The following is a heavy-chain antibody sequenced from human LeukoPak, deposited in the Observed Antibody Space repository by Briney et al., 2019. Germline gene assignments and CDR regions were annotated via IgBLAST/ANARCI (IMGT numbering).Heavy chain of an antibody. Sequence: KPDGSLRLSCAASGFTFSTYSMTWVRQAPGKGLEWVSSISSTSRGIFYVDSVKGRFTISRDNAKNSLYLQMNSLRAEDTAVYYCARDQIGSWWGQGTLVIVSS. CDR3: ARDQIGSW. D-gene: IGHD6-13*01. J-gene: IGHJ4*02. CDR2: ISSTSRGI. V-gene: IGHV3-21*01. CDR1: GFTFSTYS.